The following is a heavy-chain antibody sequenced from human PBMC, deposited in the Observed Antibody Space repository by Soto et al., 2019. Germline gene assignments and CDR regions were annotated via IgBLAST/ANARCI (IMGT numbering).Heavy chain of an antibody. D-gene: IGHD3-22*01. CDR2: IYYSGST. CDR1: GGSVSSGSYY. J-gene: IGHJ4*02. V-gene: IGHV4-61*01. CDR3: ARVRRSKIVVVISLVDY. Sequence: PSETLSLTCTVSGGSVSSGSYYWSWIRQPPGKGLEWIGYIYYSGSTNYNPSLKSRVTISVDTSKNQFSLKLSSVTAADTAVYYCARVRRSKIVVVISLVDYWGQGTLVTVSS.